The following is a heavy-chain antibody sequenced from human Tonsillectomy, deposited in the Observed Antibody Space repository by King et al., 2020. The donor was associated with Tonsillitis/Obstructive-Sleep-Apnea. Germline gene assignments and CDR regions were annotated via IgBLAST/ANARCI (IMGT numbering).Heavy chain of an antibody. V-gene: IGHV3-23*04. J-gene: IGHJ4*02. CDR3: VKDKDCSGGSCYEGDY. CDR1: GFTFSSYA. CDR2: ISGSGGST. D-gene: IGHD2-15*01. Sequence: DQLVQSGGALVQPGGSLRLSCAASGFTFSSYAMSWVRQAPGKGLEWVSAISGSGGSTYYADSVKGRFTISRDNSKNTLYLQMNSLRDEDTAVYYGVKDKDCSGGSCYEGDYWGQGTLVTVSS.